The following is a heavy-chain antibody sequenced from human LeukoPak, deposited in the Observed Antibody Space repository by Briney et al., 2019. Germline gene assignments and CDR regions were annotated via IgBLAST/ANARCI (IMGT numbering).Heavy chain of an antibody. J-gene: IGHJ4*02. Sequence: GGSLRLSCAASGFTFSSYGMSWVRQAPGKGLEWVSAISGSGGSTYYADSVKGRFTISRDNSKNTLYLQMNSLRAEDTAVYYCAKDCSSTSCYASPVTYCGGDCEGGYWGQGTLVTVSS. CDR1: GFTFSSYG. D-gene: IGHD2-2*01. V-gene: IGHV3-23*01. CDR3: AKDCSSTSCYASPVTYCGGDCEGGY. CDR2: ISGSGGST.